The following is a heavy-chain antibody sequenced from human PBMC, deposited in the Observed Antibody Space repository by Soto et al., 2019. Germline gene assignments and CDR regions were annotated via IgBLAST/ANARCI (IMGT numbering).Heavy chain of an antibody. V-gene: IGHV4-30-2*01. J-gene: IGHJ4*02. CDR2: IYHSGST. CDR1: GGSISSGGYS. CDR3: AREGGWYYDSSGYYSAVGGFDY. D-gene: IGHD3-22*01. Sequence: SETLSLTCAVSGGSISSGGYSWSWIRQPPGKGLEWIGYIYHSGSTYYNPYPKSRHTISVDRSKNQFSLKLSSVPAADTAVYYCAREGGWYYDSSGYYSAVGGFDYGREGTLVTVSS.